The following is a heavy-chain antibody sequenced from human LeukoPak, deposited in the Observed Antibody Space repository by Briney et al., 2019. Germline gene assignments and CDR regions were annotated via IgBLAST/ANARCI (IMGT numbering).Heavy chain of an antibody. CDR3: ARAVLYYYDSSGYYCNWFDP. V-gene: IGHV4-59*01. CDR2: LSYSGST. J-gene: IGHJ5*02. Sequence: SETLSLTCTVSGGSISSDYWSWIRQPPGKGLEWIGYLSYSGSTNYNPSLKSRVTISVDTSKNQFSLKLSSVTAADTAVYYCARAVLYYYDSSGYYCNWFDPWGQGILVTVSS. CDR1: GGSISSDY. D-gene: IGHD3-22*01.